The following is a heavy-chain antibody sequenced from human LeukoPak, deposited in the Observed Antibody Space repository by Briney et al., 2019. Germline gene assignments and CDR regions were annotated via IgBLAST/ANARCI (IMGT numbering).Heavy chain of an antibody. V-gene: IGHV3-49*04. CDR3: TATLGY. CDR1: GFTFGDYA. Sequence: GGSLRLSCTASGFTFGDYAMSWVRQAPGKGLEWVGFIRSKAYGGTTEYAASVEGRFTISRDDSKDTLYLQMDSLKTEDTAVYYCTATLGYWGQGTLVTVSS. J-gene: IGHJ4*02. CDR2: IRSKAYGGTT.